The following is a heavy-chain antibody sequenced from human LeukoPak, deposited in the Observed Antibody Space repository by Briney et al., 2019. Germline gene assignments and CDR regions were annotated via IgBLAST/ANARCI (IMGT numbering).Heavy chain of an antibody. D-gene: IGHD2-21*01. CDR2: IYYSGST. J-gene: IGHJ3*02. V-gene: IGHV4-59*12. CDR3: AREGLAYCGGDCYSYI. Sequence: SETLSLTCTVSGGSISSYYWSWIRQPPGKGLEWIGYIYYSGSTNYNPSLKSRVTISVDTSKIQFSLKLSSVTAADTAVYYCAREGLAYCGGDCYSYIWGQGTMVTVSS. CDR1: GGSISSYY.